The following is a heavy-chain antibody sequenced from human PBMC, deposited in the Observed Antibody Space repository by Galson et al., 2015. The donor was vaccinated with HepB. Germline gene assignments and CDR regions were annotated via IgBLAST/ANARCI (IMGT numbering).Heavy chain of an antibody. CDR2: VNAANGIV. CDR1: GYTFTSYP. D-gene: IGHD1-26*01. Sequence: SVKVSCKASGYTFTSYPLHWVRQAPGQGLEWMGWVNAANGIVRYSQKFQGRVTITWDTSASTAYMDLSSLRSEDTAMYYCARDNRGSDWGFWGQGTLVTVSS. J-gene: IGHJ4*02. V-gene: IGHV1-3*01. CDR3: ARDNRGSDWGF.